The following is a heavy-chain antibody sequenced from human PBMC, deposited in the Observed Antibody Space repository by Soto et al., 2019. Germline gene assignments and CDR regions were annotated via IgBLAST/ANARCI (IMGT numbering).Heavy chain of an antibody. CDR2: IYYSGST. CDR1: GGSISSYY. Sequence: TLSLTCTVSGGSISSYYWSWIRQPPGKGLEWIGYIYYSGSTNYNPSLKSRVTISVDTSKNQFSLKLSSVTAAHTAVYYCARRALYYDFWSGPYYYYMDVWGKGTTVPVSS. V-gene: IGHV4-59*08. J-gene: IGHJ6*03. CDR3: ARRALYYDFWSGPYYYYMDV. D-gene: IGHD3-3*01.